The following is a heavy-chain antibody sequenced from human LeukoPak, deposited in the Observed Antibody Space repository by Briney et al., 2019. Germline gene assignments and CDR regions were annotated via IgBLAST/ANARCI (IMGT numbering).Heavy chain of an antibody. D-gene: IGHD3-3*01. CDR1: GYTFTSYG. CDR2: ISAYNGNT. V-gene: IGHV1-18*01. CDR3: ARECITIFGVVQGVPPCNDY. Sequence: GASVKVSCKASGYTFTSYGISWVRQAPGQGLEWMGWISAYNGNTNYAQKLQGRVTMTTDTSTSTAYMELRSLRSDDTAVYYCARECITIFGVVQGVPPCNDYWGQGTLVTVSS. J-gene: IGHJ4*02.